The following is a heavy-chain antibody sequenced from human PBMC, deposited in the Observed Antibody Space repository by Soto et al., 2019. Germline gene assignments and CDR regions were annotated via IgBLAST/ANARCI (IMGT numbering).Heavy chain of an antibody. CDR2: ISGSGGTT. Sequence: GGSLRLSCAASGFTFSTYAFTFFRHAPLKWLEWVSSISGSGGTTYYADSVKGRFTLSRDDSKSTLYLQMNSLRAEDTAIYYCAKDGGGSCYIGCWFDPWGQGTLVTVSS. D-gene: IGHD2-15*01. J-gene: IGHJ5*02. CDR1: GFTFSTYA. CDR3: AKDGGGSCYIGCWFDP. V-gene: IGHV3-23*01.